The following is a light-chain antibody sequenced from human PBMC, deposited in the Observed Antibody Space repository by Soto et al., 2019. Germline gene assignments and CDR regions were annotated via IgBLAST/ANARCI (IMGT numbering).Light chain of an antibody. CDR2: RAS. CDR1: QSVSSN. V-gene: IGKV3-15*01. CDR3: QHYNNWPPWT. Sequence: EIVITQSPATLSVSPGERATLSCRASQSVSSNLAWYQQKPGQAPRLLIYRASTRATGIPVRFSGSGSGTDFTLTISSLQSEDFAVYYCQHYNNWPPWTFGQGTKVEIK. J-gene: IGKJ1*01.